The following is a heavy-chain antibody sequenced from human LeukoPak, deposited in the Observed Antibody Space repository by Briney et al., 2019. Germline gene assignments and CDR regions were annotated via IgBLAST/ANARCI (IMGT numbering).Heavy chain of an antibody. CDR1: GGSISSYY. CDR2: IYYSGST. CDR3: ARRSFSGVFDY. Sequence: SETLSLTCTVSGGSISSYYWSWIRQPPGKGLEWIGYIYYSGSTNYNPSLKSRVTISVDTSKNQFSLKLSSVTAADTAVYYCARRSFSGVFDYWGQGTLVTVSS. V-gene: IGHV4-59*01. J-gene: IGHJ4*02. D-gene: IGHD1-26*01.